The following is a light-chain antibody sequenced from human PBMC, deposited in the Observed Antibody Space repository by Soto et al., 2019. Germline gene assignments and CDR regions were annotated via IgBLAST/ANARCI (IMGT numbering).Light chain of an antibody. CDR3: SSYAGSGTCV. J-gene: IGLJ1*01. V-gene: IGLV2-14*01. CDR2: EVT. CDR1: SSDVGGSNF. Sequence: QSVLTQPASVSGSPGQSITVSCTGTSSDVGGSNFVSWYQQYPGKAPNLVIYEVTHRPSGVSSRFSGSKSGNTASLTISGLQAEDEADYYCSSYAGSGTCVFGTGTKVTVL.